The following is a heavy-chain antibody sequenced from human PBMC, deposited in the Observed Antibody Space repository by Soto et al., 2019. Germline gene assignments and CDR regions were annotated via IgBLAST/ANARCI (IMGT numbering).Heavy chain of an antibody. V-gene: IGHV5-51*01. CDR1: GYNFVNYW. CDR2: IFPGDSDT. Sequence: PGESLKISCKGSGYNFVNYWIGWVRQMPGKGLEWMGMIFPGDSDTKNSPSLQGQITMSVDKSDSSAYLQWRSLKASDTAMYYCAAGYTTGPDAFDIWGQGTMVTVSS. D-gene: IGHD6-13*01. J-gene: IGHJ3*02. CDR3: AAGYTTGPDAFDI.